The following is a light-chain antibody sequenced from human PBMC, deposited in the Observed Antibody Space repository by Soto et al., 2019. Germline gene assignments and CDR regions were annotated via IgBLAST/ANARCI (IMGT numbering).Light chain of an antibody. CDR3: VAWDASVNGWV. Sequence: QSVLTQPPSASGTPGQKVSISCSGSTSNVESNTVNWYQQLPGTAPKLVIYRDSKRPSGVPDRFSGSKSGTSASLAISGLHPADEADYYCVAWDASVNGWVFGGGTKLTVL. V-gene: IGLV1-44*01. CDR2: RDS. CDR1: TSNVESNT. J-gene: IGLJ3*02.